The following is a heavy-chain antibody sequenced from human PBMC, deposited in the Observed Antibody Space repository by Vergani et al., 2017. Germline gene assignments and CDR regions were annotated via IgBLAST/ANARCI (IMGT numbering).Heavy chain of an antibody. CDR2: VFHLGTL. CDR1: GLSITGGNY. CDR3: VRDFHSRGPFDV. Sequence: QVPLQESGPGLLRPSETLSLTCRVSGLSITGGNYWGWVRQSPVSGLEWLGSVFHLGTLYYNPSLQSRVTISMDANNHCSLQLSSVTAADTAVYYCVRDFHSRGPFDVWGQGSLVTVAS. V-gene: IGHV4-38-2*02. J-gene: IGHJ4*02. D-gene: IGHD3/OR15-3a*01.